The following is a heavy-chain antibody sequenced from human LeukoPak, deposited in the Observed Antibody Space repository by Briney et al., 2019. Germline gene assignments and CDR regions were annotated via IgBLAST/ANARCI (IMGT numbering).Heavy chain of an antibody. CDR3: ASPHGFSYGYFDH. Sequence: SETLSDTCTVSGGSISSSSAYWGWIRQPPGKGLEWIGSIYYRKNTYYNPSLKSRLTISADTSKNQLSLTLGSVSATDTAVYYCASPHGFSYGYFDHWPRETRLTVSS. V-gene: IGHV4-39*01. CDR1: GGSISSSSAY. CDR2: IYYRKNT. D-gene: IGHD5-18*01. J-gene: IGHJ4*02.